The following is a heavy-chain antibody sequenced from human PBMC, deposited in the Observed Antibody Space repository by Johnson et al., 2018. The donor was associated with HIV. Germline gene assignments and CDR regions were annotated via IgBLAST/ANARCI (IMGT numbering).Heavy chain of an antibody. V-gene: IGHV3-48*03. CDR3: ARSPLGSGSYVDI. Sequence: VQLVESGGGVVQPGRSLRLSCAASGFTFSSYEMNWVRQAPGQGLEWVSYISSSGSTIYYADSAKGRFTISRANAKNSLYLQMNSLRAEDTAVYYWARSPLGSGSYVDIWGQGTMVTVSS. CDR2: ISSSGSTI. D-gene: IGHD3-10*01. J-gene: IGHJ3*02. CDR1: GFTFSSYE.